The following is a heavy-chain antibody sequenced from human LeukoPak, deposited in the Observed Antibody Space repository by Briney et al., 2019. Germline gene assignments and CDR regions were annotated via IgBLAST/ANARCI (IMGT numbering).Heavy chain of an antibody. CDR2: INPDSGGT. Sequence: ASVKVSCKASGYTSTGYYMHWVRQAPGQGLEWMGWINPDSGGTKYAQKFQGRVTMTRDTSISTAYMELSSLRSDDTAVYFCARAEVIDYWGQGTLVTVSS. V-gene: IGHV1-2*02. J-gene: IGHJ4*02. CDR1: GYTSTGYY. CDR3: ARAEVIDY. D-gene: IGHD3-22*01.